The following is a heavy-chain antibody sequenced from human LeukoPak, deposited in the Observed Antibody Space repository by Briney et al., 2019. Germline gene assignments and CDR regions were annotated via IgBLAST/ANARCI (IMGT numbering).Heavy chain of an antibody. CDR2: INPNSGGT. CDR3: ASVGLSSGPGDY. Sequence: ASVKVSCKASGYTFTGYYMHWVRQAPGQGLEWMGWINPNSGGTNYAQKFQGRVTMTRDTSTRTAHMKLSRLRCDDTAVYYCASVGLSSGPGDYWGQGTLVTVSS. V-gene: IGHV1-2*02. CDR1: GYTFTGYY. J-gene: IGHJ4*02. D-gene: IGHD6-19*01.